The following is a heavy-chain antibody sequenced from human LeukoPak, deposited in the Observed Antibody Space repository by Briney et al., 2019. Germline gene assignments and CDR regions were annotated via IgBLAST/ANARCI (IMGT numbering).Heavy chain of an antibody. J-gene: IGHJ3*02. D-gene: IGHD2-2*01. CDR3: ARYQLPYDAFDI. Sequence: GGSLRLSCAASGFTFSSYSMNWVRQAPGKGLEWVSSISSSSSYIYYADSVKGRFTISRDNAKNSLYLQMNSLRAEDTAVYYCARYQLPYDAFDIWGQGTMVTVSS. V-gene: IGHV3-21*01. CDR1: GFTFSSYS. CDR2: ISSSSSYI.